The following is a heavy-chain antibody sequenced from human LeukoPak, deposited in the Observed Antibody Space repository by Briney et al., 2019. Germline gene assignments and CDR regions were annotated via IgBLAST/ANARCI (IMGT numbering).Heavy chain of an antibody. CDR1: GFTFNNYA. CDR2: ISGSDAGT. J-gene: IGHJ4*02. Sequence: GGSLRLSCAASGFTFNNYAMSWVRQAPGKGLEWVSAISGSDAGTFYADSVKGRFTISRDNSKDTLYLQMNSLRAEDAAVYYCVKAPLGRCTGVICYYIDYWGQGTLVTVSS. D-gene: IGHD2-15*01. CDR3: VKAPLGRCTGVICYYIDY. V-gene: IGHV3-23*01.